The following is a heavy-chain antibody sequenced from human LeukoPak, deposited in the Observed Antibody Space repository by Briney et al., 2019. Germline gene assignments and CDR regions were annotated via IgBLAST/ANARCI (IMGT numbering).Heavy chain of an antibody. CDR3: ARVPSWGYEKKYYFDY. V-gene: IGHV4-31*03. CDR2: IYYSGST. J-gene: IGHJ4*02. D-gene: IGHD2-2*01. Sequence: SETLSLTCTVSGGSISSGGYYWSWIRQHPGKGLEWIGYIYYSGSTYYNPSLKSRVTISVDTSKNQCSLKLSSVTAADTAVYYCARVPSWGYEKKYYFDYWAREPWSPSPQ. CDR1: GGSISSGGYY.